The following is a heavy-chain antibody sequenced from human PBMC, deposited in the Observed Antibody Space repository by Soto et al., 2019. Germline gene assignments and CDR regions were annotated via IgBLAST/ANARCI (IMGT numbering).Heavy chain of an antibody. V-gene: IGHV3-30*04. CDR3: ARDQLVGAARGVIDI. CDR1: GFTFSSYA. J-gene: IGHJ3*02. D-gene: IGHD1-26*01. Sequence: QVQLVESGGGVVQPGRSLRLSCAASGFTFSSYAMHWVRQAPGKGLEWVAVISYDGSHKYYADSVKGRFTISRDNSKNTLHLQMNSLRAEDTAVYYCARDQLVGAARGVIDIWGQGTMVTVSS. CDR2: ISYDGSHK.